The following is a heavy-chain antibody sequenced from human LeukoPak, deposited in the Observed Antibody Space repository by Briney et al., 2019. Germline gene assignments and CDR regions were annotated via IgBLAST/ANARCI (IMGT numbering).Heavy chain of an antibody. CDR1: GFTFSSYS. CDR2: ISSSSSYI. V-gene: IGHV3-21*01. Sequence: GGSLRLSCAASGFTFSSYSMNWVRQAPGKGLEWVSSISSSSSYIYYADSVKGRFTIPRDNAKNSLYLQMNSLRAEDTAVYYCARAFSSSSSGFDYWGQGTLVTVSS. J-gene: IGHJ4*02. CDR3: ARAFSSSSSGFDY. D-gene: IGHD6-6*01.